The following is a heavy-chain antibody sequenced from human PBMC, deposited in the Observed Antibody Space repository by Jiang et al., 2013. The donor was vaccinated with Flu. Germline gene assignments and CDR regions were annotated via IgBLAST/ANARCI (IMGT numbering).Heavy chain of an antibody. V-gene: IGHV2-70*11. Sequence: KPTQTLTLTCSFSGFSLSTSGMCVTWIRQAPGKALEWLARIDWEDDKYYSTSLRTRLTISKDTSKNQVFPTMTNMDPVDTGTYYCARXIPGYCSTTSPFDYVGQGTLVHRLL. CDR1: GFSLSTSGMC. J-gene: IGHJ4*02. CDR3: ARXIPGYCSTTSPFDY. D-gene: IGHD2-2*01. CDR2: IDWEDDK.